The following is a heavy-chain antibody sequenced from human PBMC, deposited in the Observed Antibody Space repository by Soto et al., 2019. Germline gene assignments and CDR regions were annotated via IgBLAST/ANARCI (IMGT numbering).Heavy chain of an antibody. CDR2: IYYSGST. J-gene: IGHJ6*02. V-gene: IGHV4-61*01. Sequence: SETLSLTCTVSGGSFSSGSYYWSWIRQPPGKGLEWIGYIYYSGSTNYNPSLKSRVTISVDTSKNKFSLKLSSVTAADTAVYYCARDRHSSSSRYYYYYGMDVWGQGTTVTVSS. D-gene: IGHD6-6*01. CDR3: ARDRHSSSSRYYYYYGMDV. CDR1: GGSFSSGSYY.